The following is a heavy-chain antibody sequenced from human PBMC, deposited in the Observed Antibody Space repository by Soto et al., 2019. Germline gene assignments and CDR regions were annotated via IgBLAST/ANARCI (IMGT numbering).Heavy chain of an antibody. J-gene: IGHJ4*02. V-gene: IGHV1-69*13. CDR2: IIPILAIL. Sequence: ASVKVSCKASGDTLSNYAISWVRQAPGQGLEWMGGIIPILAILKYAQRFQGRVTITADESTGTANMELSSLRSGDTAIYYCASRVYGGNSWLFDFWGQGTLVKVSS. D-gene: IGHD2-21*02. CDR1: GDTLSNYA. CDR3: ASRVYGGNSWLFDF.